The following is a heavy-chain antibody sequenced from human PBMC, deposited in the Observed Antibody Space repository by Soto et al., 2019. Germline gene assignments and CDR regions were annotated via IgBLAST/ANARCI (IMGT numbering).Heavy chain of an antibody. CDR2: IYSGGST. CDR1: GFTVSSNY. CDR3: ARDPPATRHGMDV. V-gene: IGHV3-53*02. J-gene: IGHJ6*02. Sequence: EVQLVETGGGLIQPGGSLRLSCAASGFTVSSNYMSWVRQAPGKGLEWVSVIYSGGSTYYADSVRGRFTISRDNSKNTLYLQMKSLRADDTAVYYCARDPPATRHGMDVWGQGTTVTVSS.